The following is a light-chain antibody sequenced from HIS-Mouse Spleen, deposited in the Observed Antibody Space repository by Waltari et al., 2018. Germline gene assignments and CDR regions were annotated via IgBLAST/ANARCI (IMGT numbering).Light chain of an antibody. V-gene: IGLV3-1*01. Sequence: SYELTQPPSVSVSPGQTASITCSGDKLGDKYACWYQQKPGQSHVLVIYQDSKRPSGSPARFSGSNSGNTATLTISGTQAMDEADYYCQAWDSSTVVFGGGTKLTVL. J-gene: IGLJ2*01. CDR1: KLGDKY. CDR3: QAWDSSTVV. CDR2: QDS.